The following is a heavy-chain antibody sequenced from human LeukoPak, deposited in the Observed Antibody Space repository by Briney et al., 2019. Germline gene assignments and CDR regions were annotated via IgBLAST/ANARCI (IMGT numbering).Heavy chain of an antibody. V-gene: IGHV1-2*06. CDR3: ARVDSSYDLYYYYGMDV. CDR1: GYTFTGYY. J-gene: IGHJ6*02. D-gene: IGHD5-12*01. Sequence: ASVKVSCKASGYTFTGYYMHWVRQAPGQGLEWMGRINPNSGGTNYAQKFQGRVTMTRDTSISTAYMELSRLRSDDTAVYYCARVDSSYDLYYYYGMDVWGQGTTVTVSS. CDR2: INPNSGGT.